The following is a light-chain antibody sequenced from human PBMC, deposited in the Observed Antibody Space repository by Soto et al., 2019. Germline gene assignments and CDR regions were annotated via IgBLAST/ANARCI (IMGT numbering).Light chain of an antibody. CDR2: EVS. V-gene: IGLV2-14*01. Sequence: QSVLTQPASVSGSPGQSITISCTGTSSDVGGYNYVSWYQQHPGKAPKLMIYEVSNRPSGVSSRFSGSKSGNTASLTISGLQAEDEADYYCSSWTGSGRVFGGGTKVTVL. CDR3: SSWTGSGRV. J-gene: IGLJ2*01. CDR1: SSDVGGYNY.